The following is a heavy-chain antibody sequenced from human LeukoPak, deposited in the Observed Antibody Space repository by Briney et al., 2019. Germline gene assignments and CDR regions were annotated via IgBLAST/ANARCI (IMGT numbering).Heavy chain of an antibody. V-gene: IGHV1-69*04. CDR1: GGTFSSYA. Sequence: ASVKVSCKASGGTFSSYAISWVRQAPGQGLEWMGRIIPILGIANYAQKFQGRVTITADKSTSTAYMELSSLRSEDTAVYYCARDNGYSYGITFGYWGQGTLVTVSS. CDR2: IIPILGIA. J-gene: IGHJ4*02. D-gene: IGHD5-18*01. CDR3: ARDNGYSYGITFGY.